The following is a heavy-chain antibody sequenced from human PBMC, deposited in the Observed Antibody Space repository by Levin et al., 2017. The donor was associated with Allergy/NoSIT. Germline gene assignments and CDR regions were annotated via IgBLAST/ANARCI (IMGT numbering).Heavy chain of an antibody. J-gene: IGHJ4*02. D-gene: IGHD2-21*02. V-gene: IGHV1-69*01. CDR3: AREVTAIEGVYFDY. CDR1: GGTFSSDA. Sequence: KISCKASGGTFSSDAVSWVRQAPGQGLEWMGGITPIFGTPNYAQKFQGRVTITADESTSTAYMDLNSLRSEDTAVYYCAREVTAIEGVYFDYWGQGTLVTVSS. CDR2: ITPIFGTP.